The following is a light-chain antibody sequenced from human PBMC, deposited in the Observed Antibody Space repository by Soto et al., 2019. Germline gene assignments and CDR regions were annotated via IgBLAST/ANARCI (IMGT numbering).Light chain of an antibody. CDR3: QQSSITPLT. V-gene: IGKV1-39*01. J-gene: IGKJ4*01. Sequence: DVQMTQSLSSLSASVGDRVVITCRASQTISTYLNWYRQKPGKAPELLIYGTSNLESGVPSRFSGSGSGTEFTLTISSLRPDDFATYFCQQSSITPLTFGGGTKVEIK. CDR1: QTISTY. CDR2: GTS.